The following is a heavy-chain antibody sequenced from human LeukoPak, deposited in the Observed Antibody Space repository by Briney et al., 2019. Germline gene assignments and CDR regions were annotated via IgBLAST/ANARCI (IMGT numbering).Heavy chain of an antibody. CDR2: IWYDGSNK. J-gene: IGHJ3*02. Sequence: RSLRLSCAASGFTFSTYAMHWVRQAPGKGLEWVAVIWYDGSNKYYGDSVKGRLTISRDNSKNTLFLQMNSLRAEDTAVYYCAREADCSGGGCYRGAFDIWGQGTMVAVSS. V-gene: IGHV3-33*01. CDR3: AREADCSGGGCYRGAFDI. CDR1: GFTFSTYA. D-gene: IGHD2-15*01.